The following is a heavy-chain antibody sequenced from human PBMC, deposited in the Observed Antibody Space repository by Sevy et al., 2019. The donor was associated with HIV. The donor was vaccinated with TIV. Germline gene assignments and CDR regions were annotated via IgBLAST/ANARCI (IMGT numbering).Heavy chain of an antibody. CDR2: ISSNTGTM. Sequence: GGSLRLSCAASGFTFSNYDMNWVRQAPGKGLEWSSHISSNTGTMHYADPVKGRFTTSRDNAKNLLYLQMSSLRVEDTAVYYCVRNGVADDFGFDPWGQGTLVTVSS. D-gene: IGHD6-19*01. J-gene: IGHJ5*02. CDR1: GFTFSNYD. CDR3: VRNGVADDFGFDP. V-gene: IGHV3-48*03.